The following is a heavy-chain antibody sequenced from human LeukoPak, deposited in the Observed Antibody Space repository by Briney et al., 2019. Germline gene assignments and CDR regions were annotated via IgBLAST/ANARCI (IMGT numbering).Heavy chain of an antibody. V-gene: IGHV5-51*01. CDR1: EYTFTSYY. Sequence: GESLKISCKGSEYTFTSYYIGWVRQMPGKGLEWMGIIYPGDSDTRYSPSFQGQVTISADKSISTAYLQWSSLKASDTAMYYCATLRRSGLFDYWGQGTLVTVSS. D-gene: IGHD3-10*01. CDR3: ATLRRSGLFDY. J-gene: IGHJ4*02. CDR2: IYPGDSDT.